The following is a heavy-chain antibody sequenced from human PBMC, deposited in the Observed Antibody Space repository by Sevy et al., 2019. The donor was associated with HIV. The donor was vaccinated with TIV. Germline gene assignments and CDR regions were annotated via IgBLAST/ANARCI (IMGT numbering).Heavy chain of an antibody. CDR2: IFRNFRGVDVT. J-gene: IGHJ3*02. CDR3: AGARYDSSGSFDALDI. Sequence: GGSLRLSCTTSGFTFTSYAMNWVHQAPGKGLEWVSTIFRNFRGVDVTYDADSVKGRFTIPRDSSRNTLYLQMNSLGAEDTAVYYCAGARYDSSGSFDALDIWGQGTMVTVSS. V-gene: IGHV3-23*01. CDR1: GFTFTSYA. D-gene: IGHD3-22*01.